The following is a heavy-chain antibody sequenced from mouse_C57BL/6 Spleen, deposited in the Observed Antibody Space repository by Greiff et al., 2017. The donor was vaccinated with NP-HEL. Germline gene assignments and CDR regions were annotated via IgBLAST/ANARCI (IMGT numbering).Heavy chain of an antibody. V-gene: IGHV5-2*01. CDR2: INSDGGST. Sequence: EVQGVESGGGLVQPGESLKLSCESNEYEFPSHDMSWVRKTPEKRLELVAAINSDGGSTYYPDTMERRFIISRDNTKKTLYLQMSTLRSEDTAMYYCARGGLLGAMDYWGQGTSVTVSS. D-gene: IGHD2-3*01. CDR1: EYEFPSHD. J-gene: IGHJ4*01. CDR3: ARGGLLGAMDY.